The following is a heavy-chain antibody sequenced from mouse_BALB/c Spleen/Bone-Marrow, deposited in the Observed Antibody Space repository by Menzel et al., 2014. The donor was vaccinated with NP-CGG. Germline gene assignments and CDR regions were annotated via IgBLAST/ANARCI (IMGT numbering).Heavy chain of an antibody. CDR2: INPGSGGA. V-gene: IGHV1-54*01. D-gene: IGHD3-2*01. J-gene: IGHJ2*01. CDR1: GYAFTNYL. CDR3: AREWTARAVDY. Sequence: VKLMESGAELVRPGTSVKVSCKASGYAFTNYLIEWVKQRPGQGLEWIGVINPGSGGANYNEKFKGKATLTADKSPSTAYMQLSSLTSDDSAVYFCAREWTARAVDYWGQGTTLTVSS.